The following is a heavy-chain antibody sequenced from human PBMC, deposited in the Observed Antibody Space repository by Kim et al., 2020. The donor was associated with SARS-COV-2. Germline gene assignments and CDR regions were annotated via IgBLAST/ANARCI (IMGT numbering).Heavy chain of an antibody. CDR2: IYYSGST. Sequence: SETLSLTCTVSGGSISSGGYYWSWIRQHPGKGLEWIGYIYYSGSTYYNPSLKSRVTISVDTSKNQFSLKLSSVTAADTAVYYCARAPALTGYYKPANFDYWGQGTLVTVSS. D-gene: IGHD3-9*01. V-gene: IGHV4-31*03. CDR3: ARAPALTGYYKPANFDY. CDR1: GGSISSGGYY. J-gene: IGHJ4*02.